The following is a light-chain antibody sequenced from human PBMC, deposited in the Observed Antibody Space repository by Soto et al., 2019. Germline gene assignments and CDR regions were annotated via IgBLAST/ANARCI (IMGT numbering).Light chain of an antibody. CDR2: AAT. Sequence: DIQMTQSPTTLSASVGDRVTITCRASQAIGSWLAWYQQKPGKVPTVLIYAATSSPSGPPSRSSSGGCAAYLMIIISSLQHDDFVTYYCQQSYSSLQTFGQGTKVDIK. J-gene: IGKJ1*01. CDR1: QAIGSW. CDR3: QQSYSSLQT. V-gene: IGKV1-12*01.